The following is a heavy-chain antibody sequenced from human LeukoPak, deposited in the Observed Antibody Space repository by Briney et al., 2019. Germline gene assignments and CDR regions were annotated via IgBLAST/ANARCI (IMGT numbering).Heavy chain of an antibody. Sequence: SQTLSLTCTDSGGSISSGRYYWSWIRQPAGKGLEWIGRIYTSGSTNYNPSLKSRVTISVDTSKNQFSLKLSSVTAADTAVYYCAGHLRGGYCSSTSCPDYWGQGTLVTVSS. CDR1: GGSISSGRYY. D-gene: IGHD2-2*01. V-gene: IGHV4-61*02. CDR3: AGHLRGGYCSSTSCPDY. J-gene: IGHJ4*02. CDR2: IYTSGST.